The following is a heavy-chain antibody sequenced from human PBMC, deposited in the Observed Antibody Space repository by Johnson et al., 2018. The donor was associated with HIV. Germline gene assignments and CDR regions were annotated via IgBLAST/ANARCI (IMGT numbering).Heavy chain of an antibody. CDR3: ARLGIAAARGAFDI. V-gene: IGHV3-7*04. CDR2: IKQGGSEK. D-gene: IGHD6-13*01. Sequence: EQLVESGGGLVQPGGSLRLSCAASGFTFSSYWMSWVRQAPGKGLEWVANIKQGGSEKYFVDSLKGRFIISRDNSKNTLYLQMNSLRAEDTAVYYCARLGIAAARGAFDIWGQGTMVTVSS. CDR1: GFTFSSYW. J-gene: IGHJ3*02.